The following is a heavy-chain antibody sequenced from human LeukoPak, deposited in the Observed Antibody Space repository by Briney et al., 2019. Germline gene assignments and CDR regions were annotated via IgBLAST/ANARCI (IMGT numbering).Heavy chain of an antibody. V-gene: IGHV4-38-2*02. J-gene: IGHJ4*02. D-gene: IGHD3-10*01. Sequence: SETLSLTCTVFGYSISSGYYWGWIRQPPGKGLEWIGTIYHSGGTYYNPSLKSRVIISVDTSKNQFSLKLSSVTAADTAVYYCARDRMAGIYSYFDYWGQGTLVTVSS. CDR1: GYSISSGYY. CDR3: ARDRMAGIYSYFDY. CDR2: IYHSGGT.